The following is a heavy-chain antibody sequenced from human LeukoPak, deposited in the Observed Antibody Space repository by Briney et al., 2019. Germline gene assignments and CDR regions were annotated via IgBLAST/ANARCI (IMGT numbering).Heavy chain of an antibody. Sequence: PSETLSLTCGVSGGSITTTNFWSWVRQAPGQGLEWIGEISLSGLTNYNSSLSSRVTISLDRAKNHLSLTLRSVTVADTAIYYCARENGAFSPFGFWGQGTVVTVSS. J-gene: IGHJ4*02. CDR3: ARENGAFSPFGF. CDR1: GGSITTTNF. V-gene: IGHV4-4*02. CDR2: ISLSGLT. D-gene: IGHD2-8*01.